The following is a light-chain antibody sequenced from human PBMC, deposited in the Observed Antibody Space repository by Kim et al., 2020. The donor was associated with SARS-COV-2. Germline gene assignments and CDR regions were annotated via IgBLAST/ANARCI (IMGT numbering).Light chain of an antibody. Sequence: GQSVTLSGTGTSSDVGYYNSVACDQQHPGNAPKLIVYEVSERASGVSNRFSGSQSGNTASLTISGLRAEDEADYYCNSHTTSSTYVFGSGTQLTVL. V-gene: IGLV2-14*01. CDR2: EVS. J-gene: IGLJ1*01. CDR1: SSDVGYYNS. CDR3: NSHTTSSTYV.